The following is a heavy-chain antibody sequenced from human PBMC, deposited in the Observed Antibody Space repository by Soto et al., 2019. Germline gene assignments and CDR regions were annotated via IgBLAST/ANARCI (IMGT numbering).Heavy chain of an antibody. CDR1: GGFISSGGYY. Sequence: SETLSLTCTVSGGFISSGGYYWSWIRQHPGKGLEWIGYIYYSGSTYYNPSLKSRVTISVDTSKNQFSLKLSSVTAADTAVYYCARDVGAAAAADYYYYGMDVWGQGTTVTVSS. J-gene: IGHJ6*02. CDR2: IYYSGST. CDR3: ARDVGAAAAADYYYYGMDV. V-gene: IGHV4-31*03. D-gene: IGHD6-13*01.